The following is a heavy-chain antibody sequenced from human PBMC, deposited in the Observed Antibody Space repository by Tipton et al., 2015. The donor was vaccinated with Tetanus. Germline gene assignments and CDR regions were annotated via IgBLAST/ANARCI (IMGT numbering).Heavy chain of an antibody. Sequence: SLRLSCAASGFDVSSNYMSWVRQAPGKGLEWVSVIYSDGRTYYADSVKGRFTISRDNSKNTLYLQMNSLRAEDTAMYYCARDPGHGSGTEYGPWGQGTLVTVSS. CDR3: ARDPGHGSGTEYGP. D-gene: IGHD3-10*01. CDR1: GFDVSSNY. CDR2: IYSDGRT. V-gene: IGHV3-53*01. J-gene: IGHJ5*02.